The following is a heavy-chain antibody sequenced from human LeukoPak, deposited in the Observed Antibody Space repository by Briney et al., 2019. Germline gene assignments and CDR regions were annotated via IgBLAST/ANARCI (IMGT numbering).Heavy chain of an antibody. V-gene: IGHV3-53*01. Sequence: GGSLRLSCAASGFTVSSNYMSWVRQAPGKGLEWVSVIYSGGSTYYADSVKGRFTISRDNSKNTLYLQMNSLRAEDTAVYYCARDRRVDYGDFPYYYFYYGMDVWSQETTVTVSS. D-gene: IGHD4-17*01. CDR3: ARDRRVDYGDFPYYYFYYGMDV. J-gene: IGHJ6*02. CDR1: GFTVSSNY. CDR2: IYSGGST.